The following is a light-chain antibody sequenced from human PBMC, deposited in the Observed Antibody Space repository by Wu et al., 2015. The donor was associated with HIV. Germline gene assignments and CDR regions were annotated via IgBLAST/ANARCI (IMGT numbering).Light chain of an antibody. CDR1: QSVSSY. V-gene: IGKV3-11*01. CDR3: QQRSNWLSLT. Sequence: EIVLTQSPATLSLSPVERATLSCRASQSVSSYLAWYQQKPGQAPRLLIYDASNRATGIPARFSGSGSGTDFTLTISSLEPEDFAVYYCQQRSNWLSLTFGGGTKVEIK. CDR2: DAS. J-gene: IGKJ4*01.